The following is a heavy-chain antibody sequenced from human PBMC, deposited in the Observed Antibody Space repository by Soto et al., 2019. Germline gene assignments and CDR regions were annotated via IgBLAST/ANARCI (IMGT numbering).Heavy chain of an antibody. J-gene: IGHJ3*02. CDR1: GGSISSSSYY. Sequence: QLQLQESGPGLVKPSETLSLTCTVSGGSISSSSYYWGWIRQPPGKGLEWIGSIYYSGSTYYNPSLKSRVTIPVDTSKNQFSRKLSSVTAAATAVYYCAKGGSGSYSNAFDIWGQGTMVTVSS. D-gene: IGHD3-10*01. V-gene: IGHV4-39*01. CDR2: IYYSGST. CDR3: AKGGSGSYSNAFDI.